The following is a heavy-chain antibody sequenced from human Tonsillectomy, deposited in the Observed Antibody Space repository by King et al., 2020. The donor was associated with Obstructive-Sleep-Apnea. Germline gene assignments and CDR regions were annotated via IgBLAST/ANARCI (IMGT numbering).Heavy chain of an antibody. Sequence: VQLQESGPGLVKPSETLSLTCSVSAGSINNYYWSWIRQPPGKGLEWIGYVYYSGNTNFNPSLKSRVTISADTSKIQFSLRLSSLTAADTAVYYCARHRGVEDYGGYGDYFDYWGQGTLVTVSS. CDR1: AGSINNYY. CDR3: ARHRGVEDYGGYGDYFDY. CDR2: VYYSGNT. J-gene: IGHJ4*02. V-gene: IGHV4-59*08. D-gene: IGHD5-12*01.